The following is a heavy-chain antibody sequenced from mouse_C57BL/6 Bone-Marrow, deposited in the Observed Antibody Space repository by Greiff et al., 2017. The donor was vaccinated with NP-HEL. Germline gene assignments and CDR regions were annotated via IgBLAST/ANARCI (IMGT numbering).Heavy chain of an antibody. J-gene: IGHJ2*01. Sequence: VQLQQSGAELVRPGASVTLSCKASGYTFTDYEMHWVKQTPVHGLEWIGAIDPETGGTAYNQKFKGKAILTADKSSSTAYLELRSLTSEDSAVYYCTRETYIYGSSYGYFDYWGQGTTLTVSS. V-gene: IGHV1-15*01. CDR3: TRETYIYGSSYGYFDY. CDR1: GYTFTDYE. D-gene: IGHD1-1*01. CDR2: IDPETGGT.